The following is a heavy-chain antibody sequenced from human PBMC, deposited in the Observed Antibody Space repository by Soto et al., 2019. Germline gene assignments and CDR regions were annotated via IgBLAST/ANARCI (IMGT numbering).Heavy chain of an antibody. V-gene: IGHV3-11*01. CDR2: IITSGTKI. J-gene: IGHJ4*02. CDR3: ASHYDMWSGYLSPVDY. D-gene: IGHD3-3*01. CDR1: GKTSRDYY. Sequence: QVQLVESGGDWSNPGGPLGLPCAPSGKTSRDYYLIGTRKLPGRGLEWFSYIITSGTKIYYADSVKGRFTITRDNAKNSLYLEMNSLRDEDTAVYYCASHYDMWSGYLSPVDYWGQGTLVTVSS.